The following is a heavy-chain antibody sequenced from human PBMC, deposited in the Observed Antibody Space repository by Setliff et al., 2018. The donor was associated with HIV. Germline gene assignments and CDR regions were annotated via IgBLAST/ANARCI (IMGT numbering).Heavy chain of an antibody. J-gene: IGHJ4*02. D-gene: IGHD3-9*01. Sequence: GASVKVSCKASGYTLRRHGISWVRQAPGQGLEWMGWISAYNGNTNYAQKFQGRVTRTTDTSTSTAYMELRSLRSDDTAVYYCARVDDIFLGYWVGYFDYWGQGTLVTVSS. V-gene: IGHV1-18*01. CDR3: ARVDDIFLGYWVGYFDY. CDR2: ISAYNGNT. CDR1: GYTLRRHG.